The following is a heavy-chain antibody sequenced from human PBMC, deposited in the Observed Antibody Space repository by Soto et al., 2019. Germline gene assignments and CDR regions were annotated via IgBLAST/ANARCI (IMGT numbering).Heavy chain of an antibody. CDR1: GFTFSSYD. V-gene: IGHV3-48*02. CDR2: ISSDSSTI. D-gene: IGHD3-9*01. Sequence: GGSLRLSCAASGFTFSSYDMKWVRQAPGKGLEWISYISSDSSTIDYADSVKGRFTISRDNAKNSLYLQMNSLRDEDTAVYYCSRRRKDDILTGYLYYYYGMDVWGQGTTVTSP. J-gene: IGHJ6*02. CDR3: SRRRKDDILTGYLYYYYGMDV.